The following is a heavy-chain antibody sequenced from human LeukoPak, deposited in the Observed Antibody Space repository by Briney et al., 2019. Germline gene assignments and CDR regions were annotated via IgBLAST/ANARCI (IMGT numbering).Heavy chain of an antibody. CDR2: INPNSGGT. CDR3: ARLHYDHSLFDY. CDR1: GYTFTGYY. D-gene: IGHD5-12*01. Sequence: ASVKVSCKASGYTFTGYYMHWVRQAPGQGLEWMGWINPNSGGTNYAQKFQGRVTITRNTSISTAYMELSSLRSEDTAVYYCARLHYDHSLFDYWGQGTLVTVSS. V-gene: IGHV1-2*02. J-gene: IGHJ4*02.